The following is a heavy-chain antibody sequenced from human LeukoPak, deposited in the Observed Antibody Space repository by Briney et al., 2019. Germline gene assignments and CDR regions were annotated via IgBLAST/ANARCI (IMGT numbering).Heavy chain of an antibody. D-gene: IGHD3-3*01. CDR2: INPNNGGT. V-gene: IGHV1-2*02. J-gene: IGHJ4*02. CDR3: ARDDDFWSGTLGY. CDR1: GYTITGYY. Sequence: ASVKASCKAFGYTITGYYIHWVRQAPGHGLEWMGWINPNNGGTNSAQKFQGRVTMTRDTSISTAYMELSRLRSDDTAVYYCARDDDFWSGTLGYWGQGTLVTVSS.